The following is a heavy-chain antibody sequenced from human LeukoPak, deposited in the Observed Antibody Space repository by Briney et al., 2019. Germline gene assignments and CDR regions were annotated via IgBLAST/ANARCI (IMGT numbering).Heavy chain of an antibody. Sequence: EASVKVSCMASGYTFTSYVISCVRQAPGQRLEWMGWISAYNGKTNYAQKLQGGVTMTTDTFTSKAYMELRRLRSDDTAVYYCARDQRRTTVRTMPLPFDYWGQGTLVTVSS. V-gene: IGHV1-18*01. J-gene: IGHJ4*02. D-gene: IGHD4-17*01. CDR1: GYTFTSYV. CDR2: ISAYNGKT. CDR3: ARDQRRTTVRTMPLPFDY.